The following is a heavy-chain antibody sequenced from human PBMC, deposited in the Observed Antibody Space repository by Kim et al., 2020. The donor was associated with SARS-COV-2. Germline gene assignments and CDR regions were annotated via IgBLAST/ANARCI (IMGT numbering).Heavy chain of an antibody. V-gene: IGHV3-30*04. Sequence: GGSLRLSCAASGFTFSSYAMHWVRQAPGKGLEWVAVISYDGSNKYYADSVKGRFTISRDNSKNTLYLQMNSLRAEDTAVYYCARDLGYCSSTSFYSYYYYSIDACGQGTTWTVSS. CDR3: ARDLGYCSSTSFYSYYYYSIDA. J-gene: IGHJ6*01. D-gene: IGHD2-2*01. CDR1: GFTFSSYA. CDR2: ISYDGSNK.